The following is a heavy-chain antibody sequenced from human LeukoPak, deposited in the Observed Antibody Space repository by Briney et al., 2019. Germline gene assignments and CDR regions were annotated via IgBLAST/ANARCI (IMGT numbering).Heavy chain of an antibody. CDR1: GFTFSSYW. CDR3: ARLGPASSGWPESFDY. CDR2: IKRDGSEK. Sequence: PGGSLRLSCAASGFTFSSYWMSWVRQAPGKGLEWVANIKRDGSEKYYVDSVKGRFTISRDNAKNSLDLQMNSLRVEDTAVYYCARLGPASSGWPESFDYWGQGTLVTVSS. D-gene: IGHD6-19*01. V-gene: IGHV3-7*03. J-gene: IGHJ4*02.